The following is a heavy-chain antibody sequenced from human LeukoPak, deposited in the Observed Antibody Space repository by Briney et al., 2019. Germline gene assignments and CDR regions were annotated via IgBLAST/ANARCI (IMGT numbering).Heavy chain of an antibody. CDR1: GFTFSDYY. CDR2: ISSSGSTI. D-gene: IGHD5-24*01. Sequence: NPGGSLRPSCAASGFTFSDYYMSWIRQAPGKGLEWVSYISSSGSTIYYADSVKGRFTISRDNAKNSLYLQMNSLRAEDTAVYYCARLEAGRWLQKPLDYWGQGTLVTVSS. CDR3: ARLEAGRWLQKPLDY. J-gene: IGHJ4*02. V-gene: IGHV3-11*04.